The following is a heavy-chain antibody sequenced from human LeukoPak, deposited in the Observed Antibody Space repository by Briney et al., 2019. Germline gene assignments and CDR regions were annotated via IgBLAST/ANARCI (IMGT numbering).Heavy chain of an antibody. Sequence: GGSLRLSCAASGFTFSSYGMHWVRQAPGKGLEWVAVIWYDGSNKYYADSVKGRFTISRDNSKNTLYLQMNSLRAEDTAVYYCARTYIDDYHYYGMDVWGQGTTVTVSS. CDR1: GFTFSSYG. CDR3: ARTYIDDYHYYGMDV. V-gene: IGHV3-33*01. CDR2: IWYDGSNK. D-gene: IGHD5-12*01. J-gene: IGHJ6*02.